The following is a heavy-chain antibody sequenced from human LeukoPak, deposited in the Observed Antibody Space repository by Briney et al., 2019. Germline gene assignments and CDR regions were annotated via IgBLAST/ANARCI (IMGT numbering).Heavy chain of an antibody. D-gene: IGHD2-15*01. Sequence: GGSLRLSCAASGFTFSDHYMDWVRQAPGKGLEWVGRTRNKANSYTAEYAASVKGRFTISRDDSKNSLYLQMNSLKTEDTAVYYCARSSHCSGGSCYSYGMDVWGQGTTVTVSS. J-gene: IGHJ6*02. CDR3: ARSSHCSGGSCYSYGMDV. CDR1: GFTFSDHY. V-gene: IGHV3-72*01. CDR2: TRNKANSYTA.